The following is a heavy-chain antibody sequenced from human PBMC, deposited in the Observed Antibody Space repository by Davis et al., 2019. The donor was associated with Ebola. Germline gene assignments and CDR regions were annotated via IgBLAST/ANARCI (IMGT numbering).Heavy chain of an antibody. V-gene: IGHV3-11*01. CDR2: ISSSGSTT. D-gene: IGHD4-17*01. CDR3: AALMTTATVGY. Sequence: SCAASGFIFCDYYMSWIRQAPGKGLEWVSYISSSGSTTYYADSVKGRFTISRDNSLYLQMNSLRAEDTAVYYCAALMTTATVGYWGQGALVTVSS. CDR1: GFIFCDYY. J-gene: IGHJ4*02.